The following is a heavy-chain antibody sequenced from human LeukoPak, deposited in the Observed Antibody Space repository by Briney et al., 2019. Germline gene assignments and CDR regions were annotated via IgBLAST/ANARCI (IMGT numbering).Heavy chain of an antibody. Sequence: PSETLSLTCTVSGGSISSYYWSWIRQPPGKGLEWIGYIYYSGSTNYNPSLKSRVTISVDTSKNQFSLKLSSVTAADTAVYYCARAGGYCSGGSCTEPYNWFDPWGQGTLVTVSS. CDR3: ARAGGYCSGGSCTEPYNWFDP. V-gene: IGHV4-59*01. CDR2: IYYSGST. D-gene: IGHD2-15*01. J-gene: IGHJ5*02. CDR1: GGSISSYY.